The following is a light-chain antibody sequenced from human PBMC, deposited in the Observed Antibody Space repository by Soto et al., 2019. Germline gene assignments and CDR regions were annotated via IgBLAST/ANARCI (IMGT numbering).Light chain of an antibody. CDR1: SSDVGGYNY. CDR2: DVS. Sequence: QSVLTQPRSVSGSPGRSVTISCTGTSSDVGGYNYVSWYQQHPGKAPKLMIYDVSERPSGVPDRFSGSKSGNTASLTISGLQAEDEADYYCCSYAGSYTFVFAPGTKVTVL. J-gene: IGLJ1*01. V-gene: IGLV2-11*01. CDR3: CSYAGSYTFV.